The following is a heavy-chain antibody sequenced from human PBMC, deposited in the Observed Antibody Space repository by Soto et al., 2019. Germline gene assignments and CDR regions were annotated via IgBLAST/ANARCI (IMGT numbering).Heavy chain of an antibody. J-gene: IGHJ4*02. Sequence: PGGSLRLSCAASAFTFSSYAMAWVRQAPGEGLEWVSSIGGSGGDISYADSVKGRFTISRDNSKNTLYLQMDSLRAEDTAIYYCAKKYRGTYPFDYWGQGTLVTVSS. V-gene: IGHV3-23*01. CDR1: AFTFSSYA. CDR2: IGGSGGDI. CDR3: AKKYRGTYPFDY. D-gene: IGHD1-26*01.